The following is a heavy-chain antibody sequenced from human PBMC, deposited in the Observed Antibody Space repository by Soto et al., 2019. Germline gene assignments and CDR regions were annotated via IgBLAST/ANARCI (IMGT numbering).Heavy chain of an antibody. Sequence: GGSLRLSCAASGFTFSSYEMNWVRQAPGKGLEWVSYISSSGSTIYYADSVKGRFTISRDNAKNSLYLQMNSLRAEDTAVYYCARGGSSSHYSDAFDIWGQGTMVTVSS. J-gene: IGHJ3*02. V-gene: IGHV3-48*03. CDR2: ISSSGSTI. CDR3: ARGGSSSHYSDAFDI. D-gene: IGHD2-15*01. CDR1: GFTFSSYE.